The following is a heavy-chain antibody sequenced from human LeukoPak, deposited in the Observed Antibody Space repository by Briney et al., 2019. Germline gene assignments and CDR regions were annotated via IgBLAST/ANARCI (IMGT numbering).Heavy chain of an antibody. D-gene: IGHD2/OR15-2a*01. Sequence: GGSLRLSCAASGFTFSTYNMNWVRQATGRGLEWISFISSSSSTIYYADSVKGRFTISRDNAKNSLYLQMNSLRDEDTAVYHCAISNSKWGQGTLVIVSS. CDR3: AISNSK. V-gene: IGHV3-48*02. J-gene: IGHJ4*02. CDR2: ISSSSSTI. CDR1: GFTFSTYN.